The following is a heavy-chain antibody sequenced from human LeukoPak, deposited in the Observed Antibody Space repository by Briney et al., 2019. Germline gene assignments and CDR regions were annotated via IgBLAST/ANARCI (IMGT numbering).Heavy chain of an antibody. CDR1: GFTFSSYG. J-gene: IGHJ3*02. CDR2: IWYDGSNK. D-gene: IGHD2-8*01. V-gene: IGHV3-33*01. Sequence: PGRSLRLSCAASGFTFSSYGMHWVRQAPGEGLEWVAVIWYDGSNKYYADSVKGRFTISRDNSKNTLYLQMNSLRAEDTAVYYCARDSPFYCTNGVCESDAFDIWGQGTMVTVSS. CDR3: ARDSPFYCTNGVCESDAFDI.